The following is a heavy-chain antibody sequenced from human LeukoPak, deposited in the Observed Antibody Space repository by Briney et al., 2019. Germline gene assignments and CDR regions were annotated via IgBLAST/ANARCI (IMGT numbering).Heavy chain of an antibody. J-gene: IGHJ4*02. Sequence: GRSLRLSCAASGFTFSSYGMHWVRQAPGKGLEWVAVIWYDGSNKYYADSVKGRFTISRDNSKNTLYLQMNSLRAEDTAVYYCARDLGRDGSGWPLGYWGQGTLVTVSS. CDR2: IWYDGSNK. CDR3: ARDLGRDGSGWPLGY. D-gene: IGHD6-19*01. CDR1: GFTFSSYG. V-gene: IGHV3-33*01.